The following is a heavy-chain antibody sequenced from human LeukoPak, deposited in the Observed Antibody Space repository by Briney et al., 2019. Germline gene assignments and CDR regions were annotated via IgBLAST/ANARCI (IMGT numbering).Heavy chain of an antibody. D-gene: IGHD2-8*02. CDR2: IYYSGST. CDR1: GDSISRGDSY. J-gene: IGHJ4*02. CDR3: ARHRPNSPLVY. V-gene: IGHV4-39*01. Sequence: SETLSLTCTVSGDSISRGDSYWTWFRQSPGKGLEWIGSIYYSGSTYYNPSLKSRVTISVDTSKNQFSLKLSSVTAADTAVYYCARHRPNSPLVYWGQGTLVTVSS.